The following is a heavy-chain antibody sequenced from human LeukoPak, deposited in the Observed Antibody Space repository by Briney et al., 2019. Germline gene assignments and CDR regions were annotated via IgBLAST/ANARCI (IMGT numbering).Heavy chain of an antibody. D-gene: IGHD1-1*01. CDR1: GFTVSSSY. Sequence: GGSLRLSCTGSGFTVSSSYMSWVRQTPGKGLEWVSGIYSGGTTYYADSVKGRVTISRDSSKNTLYLQMNSLRAEDTAVYYCAKSHKTTGIIIFDYWGQGTLVTVSS. V-gene: IGHV3-66*01. CDR2: IYSGGTT. J-gene: IGHJ4*02. CDR3: AKSHKTTGIIIFDY.